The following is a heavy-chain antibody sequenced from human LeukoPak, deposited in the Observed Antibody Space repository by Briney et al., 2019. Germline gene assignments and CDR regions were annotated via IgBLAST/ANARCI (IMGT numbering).Heavy chain of an antibody. CDR2: IYYSGST. D-gene: IGHD6-19*01. CDR1: GGSISSGDYY. CDR3: ASSLAYSSGSGSSDY. J-gene: IGHJ4*02. Sequence: SETLSLTCTVSGGSISSGDYYWSWIRQPPGKGLEWIGYIYYSGSTNYNPSLKSRVTISVDTSKNQFSLKLSSVTAADTAVYYCASSLAYSSGSGSSDYWGQGTLVTVSS. V-gene: IGHV4-61*08.